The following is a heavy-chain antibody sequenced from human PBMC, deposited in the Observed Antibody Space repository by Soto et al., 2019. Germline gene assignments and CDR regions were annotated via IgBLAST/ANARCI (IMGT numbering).Heavy chain of an antibody. CDR2: IYYSGST. V-gene: IGHV4-59*01. CDR3: ARDRHIAAAGFAY. Sequence: QVQLQESGPGLVKPSETLSLTCTVSGGSISSYYWSWIRQPPGKGLAWIGYIYYSGSTNYNPSLKSRVTISLDTAKTHCSLKLSSVTAADTAVYYCARDRHIAAAGFAYWGQGTLVTVSS. CDR1: GGSISSYY. J-gene: IGHJ4*02. D-gene: IGHD6-13*01.